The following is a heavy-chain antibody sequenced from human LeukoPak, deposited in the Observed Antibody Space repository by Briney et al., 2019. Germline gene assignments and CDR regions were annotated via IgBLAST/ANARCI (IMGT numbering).Heavy chain of an antibody. CDR1: GFSFSSYA. D-gene: IGHD4-17*01. CDR3: ARDLYTIYRDNPDFDY. V-gene: IGHV3-30-3*01. CDR2: ISYDGSNK. Sequence: PGGSLRLSCAASGFSFSSYAMHWVRQAPGKGLEWVAVISYDGSNKYYADSVKGRFTISRDNSKNTLYLQMNSLRAEDTAVYYCARDLYTIYRDNPDFDYWGQGTRVTVSS. J-gene: IGHJ4*02.